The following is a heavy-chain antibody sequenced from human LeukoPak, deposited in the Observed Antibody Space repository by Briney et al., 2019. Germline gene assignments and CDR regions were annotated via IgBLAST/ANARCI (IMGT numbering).Heavy chain of an antibody. J-gene: IGHJ4*02. Sequence: GGSLRLSCAASGLTFSDYYMSWIRQAPGKGPEWVSYISSSSSYTNYADSVKGRFTISRDNAKNSLYLQMNSLRAEDTAVYYCAREIRGYSYGYFDYWGQGTLVTVSS. CDR1: GLTFSDYY. D-gene: IGHD5-18*01. CDR2: ISSSSSYT. V-gene: IGHV3-11*06. CDR3: AREIRGYSYGYFDY.